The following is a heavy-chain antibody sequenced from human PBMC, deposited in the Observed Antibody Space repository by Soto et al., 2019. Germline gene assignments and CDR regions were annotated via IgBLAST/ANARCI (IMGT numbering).Heavy chain of an antibody. CDR2: IYYSGST. Sequence: SETLSLTCTVSGGSISSYYWSWIRQPPGKGLEWIGYIYYSGSTNYNPSLKSRVTISVDTSKNQFSLELSSVTAADTAVYYCARDSQGGMDVWGQGTTVTVSS. CDR1: GGSISSYY. V-gene: IGHV4-59*01. J-gene: IGHJ6*02. CDR3: ARDSQGGMDV.